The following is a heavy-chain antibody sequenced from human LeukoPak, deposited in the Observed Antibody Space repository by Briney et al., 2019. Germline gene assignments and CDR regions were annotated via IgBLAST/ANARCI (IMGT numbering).Heavy chain of an antibody. Sequence: VASVKVSCTVSGYTLTELSMNWVRQAPGKGLEWMGGFDPEDGETIYAQKFQGRVTMTEDTSTDTAYMELSSLRSEDTAVYYCAGGSGYYDYWGQGTLVTVSS. CDR2: FDPEDGET. CDR1: GYTLTELS. CDR3: AGGSGYYDY. V-gene: IGHV1-24*01. D-gene: IGHD3-22*01. J-gene: IGHJ4*02.